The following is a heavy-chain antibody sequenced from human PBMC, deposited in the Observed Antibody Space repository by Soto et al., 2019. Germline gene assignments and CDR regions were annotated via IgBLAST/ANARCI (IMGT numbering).Heavy chain of an antibody. Sequence: GGSLRLSCAASGFTFSTYDMHWVRQVTGEGLEWLSAIDTAGGTYYPGSVKGRFTISRDNAKNSLHLEMNTLTAEDTAVYYCAREKTGSGLRAFDIRAQRTTVTGSS. V-gene: IGHV3-13*01. D-gene: IGHD1-26*01. J-gene: IGHJ3*02. CDR1: GFTFSTYD. CDR2: IDTAGGT. CDR3: AREKTGSGLRAFDI.